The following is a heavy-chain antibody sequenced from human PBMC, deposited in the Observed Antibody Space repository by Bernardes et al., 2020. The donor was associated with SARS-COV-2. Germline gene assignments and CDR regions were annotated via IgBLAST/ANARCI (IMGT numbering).Heavy chain of an antibody. J-gene: IGHJ4*02. CDR1: GGSISSGDYY. D-gene: IGHD3-10*01. CDR3: ARGAYDVWFGDLTTFDY. V-gene: IGHV4-30-4*01. Sequence: SETLSLTCTVSGGSISSGDYYWSWIRQPPGKGLEWIGYIYYSGSTYYNPSLKSRVTISVDTSKNQFSLKLSSVTAADTAVYYCARGAYDVWFGDLTTFDYWGQGTLVTVSS. CDR2: IYYSGST.